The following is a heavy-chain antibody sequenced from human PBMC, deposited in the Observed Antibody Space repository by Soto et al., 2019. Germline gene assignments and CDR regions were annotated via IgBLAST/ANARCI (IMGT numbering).Heavy chain of an antibody. CDR3: AKNQGVELVPLATVDWFDP. V-gene: IGHV3-23*01. J-gene: IGHJ5*02. Sequence: GGSLRLSCAASGFIFENFGMSWVRQAPGKGLEWISSISGSGFKKYYADSVKGRFTISRDDSKSTVYLELNNLSAEDTTVYHCAKNQGVELVPLATVDWFDPWGQGSVVTVSS. CDR1: GFIFENFG. D-gene: IGHD1-26*01. CDR2: ISGSGFKK.